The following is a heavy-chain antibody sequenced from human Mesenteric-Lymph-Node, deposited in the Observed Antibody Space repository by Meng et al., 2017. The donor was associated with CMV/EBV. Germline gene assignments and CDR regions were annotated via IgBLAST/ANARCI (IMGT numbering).Heavy chain of an antibody. Sequence: SLKISCSAAGFIFDDFAMHWVRQVPGKGLEWVSSITWNSGTIVYADSVKGRFTISRDNARNSLYLQINSLRPEDAALYYCVREKKGGGAWAYDIWGHGTLVTVSS. D-gene: IGHD2-15*01. CDR3: VREKKGGGAWAYDI. V-gene: IGHV3-9*01. CDR2: ITWNSGTI. CDR1: GFIFDDFA. J-gene: IGHJ3*02.